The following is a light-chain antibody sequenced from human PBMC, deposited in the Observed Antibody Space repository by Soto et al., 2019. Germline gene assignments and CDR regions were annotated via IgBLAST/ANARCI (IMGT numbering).Light chain of an antibody. CDR3: QQSYRFPKT. Sequence: DVQMTQSPSSLSASVGDSLTLTCRASQTVTSYLNWYQQKPGEAPKLLIYAASTLQSGVPSRFSGSGSGTEFTLTIISLQPEDFATYYCQQSYRFPKTFGRGTKVDIK. CDR1: QTVTSY. V-gene: IGKV1-39*01. J-gene: IGKJ1*01. CDR2: AAS.